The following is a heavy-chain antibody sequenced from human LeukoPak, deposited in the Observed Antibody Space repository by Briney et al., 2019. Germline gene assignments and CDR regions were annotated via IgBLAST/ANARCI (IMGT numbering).Heavy chain of an antibody. CDR2: IYTSGST. Sequence: PSETLSLTCTVSGGSISSGSYYWSWIRQPAGKGQEWIGRIYTSGSTNYNPSLKSRVTISVDTSKNQFSLKLSSVTAADTAVYYCARAGGTRGIEGIPLRRDAFDIWGQGTMVTVS. V-gene: IGHV4-61*02. CDR1: GGSISSGSYY. CDR3: ARAGGTRGIEGIPLRRDAFDI. J-gene: IGHJ3*02. D-gene: IGHD1-26*01.